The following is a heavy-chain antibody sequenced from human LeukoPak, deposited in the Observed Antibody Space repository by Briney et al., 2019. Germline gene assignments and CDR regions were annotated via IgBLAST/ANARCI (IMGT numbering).Heavy chain of an antibody. CDR3: ARAGRSSWSYYFDY. CDR2: IYYSGST. CDR1: RGSISSYY. Sequence: SETLSLTWTVCRGSISSYYWSWIRQPPGKGLEWIGYIYYSGSTNYNPSLKSRVTISVDTSKNQFSLKLSSVTAADTAVYYCARAGRSSWSYYFDYWGQGTLVTVSS. D-gene: IGHD6-13*01. J-gene: IGHJ4*02. V-gene: IGHV4-59*01.